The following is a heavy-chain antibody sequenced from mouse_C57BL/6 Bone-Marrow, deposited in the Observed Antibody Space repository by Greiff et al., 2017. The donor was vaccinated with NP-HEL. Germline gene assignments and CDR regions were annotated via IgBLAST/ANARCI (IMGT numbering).Heavy chain of an antibody. CDR2: ISSGGDYI. D-gene: IGHD1-1*01. J-gene: IGHJ2*01. Sequence: EVQLVESGEGLVKPGGSLKLSCAASGFTFSSYAMSWVRQTPEKRLEWVAYISSGGDYIYYADPVKGRFTISRDNARNTLYLQMSSMKSEDTAMYYCTTVVASFDYWGQGTTLTVSS. CDR3: TTVVASFDY. V-gene: IGHV5-9-1*02. CDR1: GFTFSSYA.